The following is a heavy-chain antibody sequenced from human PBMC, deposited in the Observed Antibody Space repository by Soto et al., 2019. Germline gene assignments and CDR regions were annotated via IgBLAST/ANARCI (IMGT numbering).Heavy chain of an antibody. D-gene: IGHD6-19*01. V-gene: IGHV3-9*01. Sequence: EVQLVESGGGLVQPGRSLRLSCAASGFTFDDYAMHWVRQAPGKGLEWVSGISWNSGSIGYADSVKGRFTISRDNAKNSLYLQMNSLRAEDAALYYCAKDMGPDSRGWSDYWGQGTLVTVSS. CDR2: ISWNSGSI. CDR1: GFTFDDYA. J-gene: IGHJ4*02. CDR3: AKDMGPDSRGWSDY.